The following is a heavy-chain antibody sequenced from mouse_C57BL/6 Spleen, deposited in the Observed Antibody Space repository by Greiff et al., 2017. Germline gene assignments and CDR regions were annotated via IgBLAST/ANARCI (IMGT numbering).Heavy chain of an antibody. Sequence: EVHLVESGGGLVKPGGSLKLSCAASGFTFSDYGMHWVRQAPEKGLEWVAYISSGSSTIYYADTVKGRFTISRDNAKKTLFLQRTSLRSEDTAMYYCARGTTVVVDYWGQGTTLTVSS. CDR3: ARGTTVVVDY. V-gene: IGHV5-17*01. CDR1: GFTFSDYG. J-gene: IGHJ2*01. D-gene: IGHD1-1*01. CDR2: ISSGSSTI.